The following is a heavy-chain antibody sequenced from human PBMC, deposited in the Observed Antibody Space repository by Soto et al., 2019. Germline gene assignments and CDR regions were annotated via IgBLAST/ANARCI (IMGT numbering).Heavy chain of an antibody. V-gene: IGHV1-69*06. CDR1: GGTFSSYA. J-gene: IGHJ5*02. D-gene: IGHD2-15*01. Sequence: GASVNVSCKASGGTFSSYAISWVRQAPGQGPEWVAVVIPILWTANYEHNFQCRVTIIPCKFTSTAYMELSSLSPEDTAVYSCARAVGYCSGSSCYTSWFDPWGQGTLVTVSS. CDR2: VIPILWTA. CDR3: ARAVGYCSGSSCYTSWFDP.